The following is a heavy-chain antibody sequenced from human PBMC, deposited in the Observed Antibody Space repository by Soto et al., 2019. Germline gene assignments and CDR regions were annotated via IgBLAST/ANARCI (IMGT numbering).Heavy chain of an antibody. CDR1: RFTFSIYQ. CDR3: TRNADGHFDY. J-gene: IGHJ4*02. V-gene: IGHV3-48*03. CDR2: IDSSGSTL. Sequence: GGSLRLSCVGSRFTFSIYQMNWVRQAPGKGLEWVSFIDSSGSTLYYSDSVKGRFTISRDNAQNSVYLQMNSLRVEDTAVYYCTRNADGHFDYWGQGTLVTVSS.